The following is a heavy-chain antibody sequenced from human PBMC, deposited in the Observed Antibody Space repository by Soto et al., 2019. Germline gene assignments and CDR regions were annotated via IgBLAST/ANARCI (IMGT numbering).Heavy chain of an antibody. Sequence: QVQLVQSGAEVKKPGSSVKVSCKASGGTFSSYTISWVRQAPGQGLEWMGRIIPILGIANYAQKFQGRVTINAEKSKSTAYMELRSLRSEDTAMYYCERGRPPRVSVWFDPWGQGTLVTVSS. CDR1: GGTFSSYT. V-gene: IGHV1-69*02. CDR2: IIPILGIA. D-gene: IGHD2-8*01. J-gene: IGHJ5*02. CDR3: ERGRPPRVSVWFDP.